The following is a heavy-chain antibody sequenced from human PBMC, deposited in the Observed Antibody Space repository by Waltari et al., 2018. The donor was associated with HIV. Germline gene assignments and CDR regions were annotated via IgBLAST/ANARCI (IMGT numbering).Heavy chain of an antibody. D-gene: IGHD4-4*01. CDR2: TDPRTSGA. J-gene: IGHJ4*02. CDR3: ARGEHVTVITIPTGDRRDF. Sequence: QAHLLHSGPVVTGPGATVTGSCRGSAYTFIAYYVHRVRQTPGQGPEWVGRTDPRTSGAMYAATFQGDVTMTRDTSLTTALVEWTALKSDDTAVYFCARGEHVTVITIPTGDRRDFWGKGTLVSVSS. CDR1: AYTFIAYY. V-gene: IGHV1-2*06.